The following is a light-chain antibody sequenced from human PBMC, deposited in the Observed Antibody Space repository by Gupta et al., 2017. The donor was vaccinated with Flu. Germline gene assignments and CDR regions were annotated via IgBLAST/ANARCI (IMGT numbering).Light chain of an antibody. CDR3: KQRSNWPPLT. CDR2: DAS. Sequence: EIVLTQSPATLSLSPGERATLSCRASQSVSSYLAWYQQKPGQAPRLLIYDASNRATGIPARFSGSGSGTDVTLTSSSREPEDFAVYYCKQRSNWPPLTFGGGTKVEIK. J-gene: IGKJ4*01. CDR1: QSVSSY. V-gene: IGKV3-11*01.